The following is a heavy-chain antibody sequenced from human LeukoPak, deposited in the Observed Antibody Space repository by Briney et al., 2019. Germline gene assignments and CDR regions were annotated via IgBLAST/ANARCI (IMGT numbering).Heavy chain of an antibody. Sequence: PSETLSLTCTVSGGSISSGGYYWSWIRQPPGKGLEWIGYIYYSGSTNYNPSLKSRVTISVDTSKNLFSLKLSSVTAADTAVYYCARAVVPARTNWFDPWGQGTLVTVSS. CDR2: IYYSGST. V-gene: IGHV4-61*08. D-gene: IGHD2-2*01. CDR1: GGSISSGGYY. J-gene: IGHJ5*02. CDR3: ARAVVPARTNWFDP.